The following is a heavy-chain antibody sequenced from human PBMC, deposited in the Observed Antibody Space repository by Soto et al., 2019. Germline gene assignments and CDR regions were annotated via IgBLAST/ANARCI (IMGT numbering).Heavy chain of an antibody. D-gene: IGHD5-18*01. CDR2: THYSGST. CDR3: ARVDTSMVNYFDY. Sequence: QVQLQESGPGLVRPSQTLSVTCTVSGGSISSGSYFWTWIRQHPGKGLEWMGYTHYSGSTFYNPSLKSRLTISADTSKNQVSLTLKSVTAADTAVYYCARVDTSMVNYFDYWVQGILVAVSS. J-gene: IGHJ4*02. CDR1: GGSISSGSYF. V-gene: IGHV4-31*03.